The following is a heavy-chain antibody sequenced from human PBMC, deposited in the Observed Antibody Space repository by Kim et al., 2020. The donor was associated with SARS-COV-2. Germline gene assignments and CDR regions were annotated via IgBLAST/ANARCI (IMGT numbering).Heavy chain of an antibody. CDR3: ARGGSTRPWSFDS. J-gene: IGHJ4*02. Sequence: NYAQKLQDRFTMTPDMATTTAYMELRSLRSDDTAVYYCARGGSTRPWSFDSWGQGSLVTVSS. V-gene: IGHV1-18*01. D-gene: IGHD1-26*01.